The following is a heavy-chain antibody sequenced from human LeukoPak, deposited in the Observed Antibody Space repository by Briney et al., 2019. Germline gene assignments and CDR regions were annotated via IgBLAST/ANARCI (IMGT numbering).Heavy chain of an antibody. D-gene: IGHD1-26*01. CDR1: GGSISSSVYY. CDR2: IYDSGST. CDR3: ATGGSGSPFDY. Sequence: SETLSLTCTVSGGSISSSVYYWAWIRQPPGKGLEWIGSIYDSGSTSYNPSLKSRVTISVDTSKNQFSLRLSSVTAADTAVYYCATGGSGSPFDYWGQGTLVTVSS. J-gene: IGHJ4*02. V-gene: IGHV4-39*01.